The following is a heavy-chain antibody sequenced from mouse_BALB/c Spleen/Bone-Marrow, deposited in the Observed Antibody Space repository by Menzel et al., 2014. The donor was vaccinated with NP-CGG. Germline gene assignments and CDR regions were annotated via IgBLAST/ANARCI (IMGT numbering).Heavy chain of an antibody. V-gene: IGHV7-3*02. CDR3: ARDSRSTVSHFDY. CDR2: IRNKANGYTT. CDR1: GFTITDYY. J-gene: IGHJ2*01. Sequence: EVKVVESGGGLVQPGGSLRLSCATSGFTITDYYMNWVRQPPGKALEWLGFIRNKANGYTTEYSASVKGRFTISRDNSQSILYLQMNTLRAEDSATYYCARDSRSTVSHFDYWGQGTTLTVSS. D-gene: IGHD1-1*01.